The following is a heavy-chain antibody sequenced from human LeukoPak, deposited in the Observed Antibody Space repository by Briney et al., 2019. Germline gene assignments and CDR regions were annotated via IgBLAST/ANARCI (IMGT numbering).Heavy chain of an antibody. J-gene: IGHJ4*02. V-gene: IGHV3-74*01. CDR2: INSDGSNT. CDR3: AKGNQYSSSLDY. Sequence: GALRLSCAASGFTFSNYWMHWVRQAPGKGLVWVSRINSDGSNTTYADSVKGRFTISRDNAKNTLYLQMNSLRAEDTAVYYCAKGNQYSSSLDYWGQGTLVTVSS. CDR1: GFTFSNYW. D-gene: IGHD6-13*01.